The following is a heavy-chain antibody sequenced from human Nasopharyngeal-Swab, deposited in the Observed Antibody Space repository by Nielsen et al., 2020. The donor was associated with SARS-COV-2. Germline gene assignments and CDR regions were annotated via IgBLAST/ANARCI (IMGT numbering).Heavy chain of an antibody. CDR2: INAGNGNT. J-gene: IGHJ6*02. D-gene: IGHD2-8*02. CDR1: GYTFTSCA. V-gene: IGHV1-3*01. Sequence: ASVKVSCKASGYTFTSCAMHWVRQAPGQRLEWMGWINAGNGNTKYSQKFQGRVTITRDTSASTAYMELSSLRSEDTAVYYCAKSLVPYYYYGMDVWGQGTTVTVSS. CDR3: AKSLVPYYYYGMDV.